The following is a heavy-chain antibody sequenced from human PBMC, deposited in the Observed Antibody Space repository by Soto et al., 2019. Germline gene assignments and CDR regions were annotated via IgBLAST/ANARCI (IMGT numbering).Heavy chain of an antibody. CDR2: IYYSGST. CDR1: GGSISSYY. Sequence: SETLSLTCTVSGGSISSYYWSWIRQPPGKGLEWIGYIYYSGSTNYNPSLKSRVTISVDTSKNQFSLKLSSVTAADTAVYYCARDLRNWNDDRFSDYWGQGTLVTVSS. V-gene: IGHV4-59*01. D-gene: IGHD1-1*01. J-gene: IGHJ4*02. CDR3: ARDLRNWNDDRFSDY.